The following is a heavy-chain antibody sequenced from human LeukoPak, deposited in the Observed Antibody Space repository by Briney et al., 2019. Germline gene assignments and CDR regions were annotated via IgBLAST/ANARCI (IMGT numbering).Heavy chain of an antibody. V-gene: IGHV4-39*07. CDR2: INHSGST. CDR1: GGSISSGGCY. D-gene: IGHD3-22*01. Sequence: PSETLSLTCTVSGGSISSGGCYWSWIRQPPGKGLEWIGEINHSGSTNYNPSLKSRVTISVDTSKNQFSLKLSSVTAADTAVYYCARGSLLHFASLVSPHSSGDTYYYDSSGKVTGPYDYWGQGTLVTVSS. J-gene: IGHJ4*02. CDR3: ARGSLLHFASLVSPHSSGDTYYYDSSGKVTGPYDY.